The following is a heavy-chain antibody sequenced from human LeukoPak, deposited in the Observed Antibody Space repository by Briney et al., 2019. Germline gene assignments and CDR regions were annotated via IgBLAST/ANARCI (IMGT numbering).Heavy chain of an antibody. V-gene: IGHV3-30-3*01. Sequence: GGSLRLSCAASGFTFSSYAMNWVRQAPGKGLEWVAVISYDGSNKYYADSVKGRFTISRDNSKNTLYLQMNSLRAGDTAVYYCARDLGMVATETFDYWGQGTLVTVSS. J-gene: IGHJ4*02. CDR3: ARDLGMVATETFDY. D-gene: IGHD5-12*01. CDR2: ISYDGSNK. CDR1: GFTFSSYA.